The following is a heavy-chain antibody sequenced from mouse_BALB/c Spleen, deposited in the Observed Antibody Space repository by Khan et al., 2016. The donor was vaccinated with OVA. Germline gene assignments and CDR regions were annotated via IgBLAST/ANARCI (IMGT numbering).Heavy chain of an antibody. J-gene: IGHJ3*01. Sequence: QVRLQQSGAELAKPGASVKMSCKASGYTFTNYWMHWVKQRPGQGLEWIGYIDPTTGYTEYNQKFKDKATLTADKSSSTAYMQLSSLTSEYSAVYTCTSHVSTYTSFGYWSQGTLVTVSA. CDR2: IDPTTGYT. CDR3: TSHVSTYTSFGY. CDR1: GYTFTNYW. D-gene: IGHD1-1*01. V-gene: IGHV1-7*01.